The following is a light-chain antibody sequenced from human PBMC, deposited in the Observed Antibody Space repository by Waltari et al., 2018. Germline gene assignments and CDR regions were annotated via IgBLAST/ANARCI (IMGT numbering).Light chain of an antibody. Sequence: QSALTQPPSASGSPGQSVTISCTATSSDVGGFNYVSWYQQHPGKAPKLMIYEVSKRPPGVPDRFAGSKSGNTASLTVSGLQAEDEGDYYCSSYAGTNNVVFGGGTKLTVL. J-gene: IGLJ2*01. CDR2: EVS. V-gene: IGLV2-8*01. CDR3: SSYAGTNNVV. CDR1: SSDVGGFNY.